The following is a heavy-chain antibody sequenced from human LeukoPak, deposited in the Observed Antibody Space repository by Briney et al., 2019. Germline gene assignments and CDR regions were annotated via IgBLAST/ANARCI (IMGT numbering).Heavy chain of an antibody. CDR3: GQASGYDRY. V-gene: IGHV3-15*01. D-gene: IGHD5-12*01. J-gene: IGHJ4*02. Sequence: GGSLRLSCAASGFTFSNGWMTWVRQAPGKGLEWIGRIKSKTEGGATDYAAPVKGRFTISRDDSKNTLYLQINSLKTEDTAVYYCGQASGYDRYWGQGTLVTVYS. CDR2: IKSKTEGGAT. CDR1: GFTFSNGW.